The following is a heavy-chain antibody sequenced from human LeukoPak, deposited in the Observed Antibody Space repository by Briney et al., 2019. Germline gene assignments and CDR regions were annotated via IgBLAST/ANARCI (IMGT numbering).Heavy chain of an antibody. D-gene: IGHD1-26*01. J-gene: IGHJ3*02. V-gene: IGHV1-18*01. CDR1: GGTFSTNA. Sequence: ASVKVSCKASGGTFSTNAISWVRQAPGQGLEWMGWISVYNGHTNYAQNLQGRVTMTTDTSTSTAYMELRSLRSDDTAVYYCARGGRWELPRPYAFDIWGQGTMVTVSS. CDR2: ISVYNGHT. CDR3: ARGGRWELPRPYAFDI.